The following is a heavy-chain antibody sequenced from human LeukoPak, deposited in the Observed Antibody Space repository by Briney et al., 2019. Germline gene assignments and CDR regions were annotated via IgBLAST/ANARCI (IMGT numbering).Heavy chain of an antibody. CDR3: ASLIAVTGYFDF. D-gene: IGHD6-19*01. CDR2: IRSNSDGGTI. V-gene: IGHV3-15*07. J-gene: IGHJ4*02. CDR1: KFTFTTYA. Sequence: GGSLRLSCAASKFTFTTYAMNWVRQAPGKGLEWVGRIRSNSDGGTIDYAAPVKGRFTLSRDDSKTTLYLQMNSLRVEDTAVYYCASLIAVTGYFDFWGQGTLVTVSS.